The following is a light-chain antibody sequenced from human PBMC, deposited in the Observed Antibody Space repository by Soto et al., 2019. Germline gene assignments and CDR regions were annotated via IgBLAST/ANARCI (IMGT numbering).Light chain of an antibody. CDR3: QAWDSSTAP. CDR1: KLGDKY. Sequence: SYELTQPPSVSVSPGQTASITCSGAKLGDKYACWYQQKPGQSPVLVIYQDSKRPSGIPERFSGSNSGNTATLTISGTQAMDEADYYCQAWDSSTAPFGGGTKVTVL. CDR2: QDS. J-gene: IGLJ2*01. V-gene: IGLV3-1*01.